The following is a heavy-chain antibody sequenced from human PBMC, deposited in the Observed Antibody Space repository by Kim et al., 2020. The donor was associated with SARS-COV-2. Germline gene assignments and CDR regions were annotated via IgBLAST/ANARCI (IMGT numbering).Heavy chain of an antibody. Sequence: GSLRLSCAASGFTFSDYYMSWIRQAPGKGLEWVSYISSSSSYTNYADSVKGRFTISRDNAKNSLYLQMNSLRAEDTAVYYCARTKDIVVVPAATTFDYWGQGTLVTVSS. CDR3: ARTKDIVVVPAATTFDY. V-gene: IGHV3-11*03. CDR1: GFTFSDYY. CDR2: ISSSSSYT. D-gene: IGHD2-2*01. J-gene: IGHJ4*02.